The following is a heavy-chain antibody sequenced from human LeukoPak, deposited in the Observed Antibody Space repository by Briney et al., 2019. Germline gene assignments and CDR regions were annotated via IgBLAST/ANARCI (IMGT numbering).Heavy chain of an antibody. D-gene: IGHD7-27*01. CDR2: IYYSGTT. V-gene: IGHV4-61*01. J-gene: IGHJ3*02. Sequence: PSETLSLTCTVSSGSVNTGSYYWSWIRQPPGKGLEWIGYIYYSGTTNYNPSLKSRVTISIETSNNQFSLKLTSLTAADTATYYCARVGAGEPAFDIWGQGTMVTVSS. CDR3: ARVGAGEPAFDI. CDR1: SGSVNTGSYY.